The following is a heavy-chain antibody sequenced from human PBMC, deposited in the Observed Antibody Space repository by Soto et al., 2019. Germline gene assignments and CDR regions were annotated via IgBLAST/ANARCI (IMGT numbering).Heavy chain of an antibody. CDR2: LNSGGEA. D-gene: IGHD6-19*01. Sequence: EMQLVESGGALVQPGGSLRLSCALTGFPVSHNYMTWVRQAPGKGLEWVSLLNSGGEAYYIDSVKGRFSVSRDSSENTLYLQMNSLKIEDTAVYFCARYNGGWFVLDLWGQGTLVTVSS. CDR3: ARYNGGWFVLDL. CDR1: GFPVSHNY. J-gene: IGHJ4*02. V-gene: IGHV3-66*01.